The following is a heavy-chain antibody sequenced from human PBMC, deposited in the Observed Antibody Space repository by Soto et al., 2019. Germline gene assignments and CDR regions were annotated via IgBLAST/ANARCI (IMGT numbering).Heavy chain of an antibody. CDR1: GYTFTSYG. CDR2: ISAYNGNT. CDR3: ARDYYGSGSTYYYYYGMDV. D-gene: IGHD3-10*01. Sequence: GASVKVSCKASGYTFTSYGISWVRQAPRQGLEWMGWISAYNGNTNYAQKLQGRVTMTTDTSTSTAYMELRSLRSDDTTVYYCARDYYGSGSTYYYYYGMDVWGQGTTVTVSS. V-gene: IGHV1-18*01. J-gene: IGHJ6*02.